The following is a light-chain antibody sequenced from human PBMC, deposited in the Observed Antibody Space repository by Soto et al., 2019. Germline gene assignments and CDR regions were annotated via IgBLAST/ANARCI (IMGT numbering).Light chain of an antibody. Sequence: QSALAQPRSVSGSPGQSVSISCTGTSSDVGGYNYVSWYQQHPGKAPKLMLHDVSKRPSGVPDRFSGSKSGNTASPTISGLQAEDEADYYCCSYAGSYVYVFGTGTKGTVL. CDR1: SSDVGGYNY. CDR2: DVS. J-gene: IGLJ1*01. CDR3: CSYAGSYVYV. V-gene: IGLV2-11*01.